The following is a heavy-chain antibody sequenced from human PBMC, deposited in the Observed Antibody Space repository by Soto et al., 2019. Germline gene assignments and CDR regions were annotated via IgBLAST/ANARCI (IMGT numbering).Heavy chain of an antibody. D-gene: IGHD5-18*01. Sequence: TSETLSLTCTVSGGSISSSSYYWGWIRQPPGKGLEWIGSIYYSGSTYYNPSLKSRVTISVDTSKNQFSLKLSSVTAADTAVYYCARDPLWGTAMVLWYFDLWGRGTLVTVSS. V-gene: IGHV4-39*02. CDR1: GGSISSSSYY. CDR2: IYYSGST. J-gene: IGHJ2*01. CDR3: ARDPLWGTAMVLWYFDL.